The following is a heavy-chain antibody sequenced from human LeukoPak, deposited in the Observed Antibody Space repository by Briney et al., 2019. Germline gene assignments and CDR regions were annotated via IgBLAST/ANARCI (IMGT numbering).Heavy chain of an antibody. CDR2: IYSGGTT. D-gene: IGHD4-23*01. J-gene: IGHJ4*02. V-gene: IGHV3-53*01. Sequence: GGSLRLSCAASGFTFSSYAMSWVRQTPGKGLEWVSVIYSGGTTYYADSVKGRFTISRDNSKNTLYLQMNSLRAEDTAVYYCTARLDSGVNSFDYWGQGTLVTVSS. CDR3: TARLDSGVNSFDY. CDR1: GFTFSSYA.